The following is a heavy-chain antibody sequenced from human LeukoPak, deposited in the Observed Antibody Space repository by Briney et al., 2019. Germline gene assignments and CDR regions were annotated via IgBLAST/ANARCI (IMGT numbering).Heavy chain of an antibody. CDR1: GDSISNYH. Sequence: PSETLSLTCTVSGDSISNYHWSWIRQPAGKGLEWIGRIYSSGSTNYNPSLRSQVTMSVDTSENQFSLRLSSVTAADTAVYYCARGYNYGYVDYWGQGTLVTVSS. V-gene: IGHV4-4*07. J-gene: IGHJ4*02. CDR2: IYSSGST. CDR3: ARGYNYGYVDY. D-gene: IGHD5-18*01.